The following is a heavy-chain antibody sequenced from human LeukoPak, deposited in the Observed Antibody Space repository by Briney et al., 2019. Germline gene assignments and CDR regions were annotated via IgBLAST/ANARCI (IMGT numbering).Heavy chain of an antibody. Sequence: PSETLSLTCTVSGVSISSSSYYWGWIRQPPGKGLEWIGSIYYSGSTNYNPSLKSRVTISVDTSKNQFSLKLSSVTAADTAVYYCARLYYDILTPEFENGMDVWGQGTTVTVSS. J-gene: IGHJ6*02. CDR1: GVSISSSSYY. V-gene: IGHV4-39*07. CDR2: IYYSGST. CDR3: ARLYYDILTPEFENGMDV. D-gene: IGHD3-9*01.